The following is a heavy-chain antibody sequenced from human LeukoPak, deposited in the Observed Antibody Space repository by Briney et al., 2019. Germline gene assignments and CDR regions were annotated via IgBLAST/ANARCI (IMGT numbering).Heavy chain of an antibody. Sequence: SQTLSLTCTVSGGSISSGSYYWSWIRQPPGKGLEWIGRIYTSGSTNYNPSLKSRVTISVDTSKNQFSLKLSSVTAADTAVYYCARDDYAVYYYYYMDVWGKGTTVTVSS. CDR2: IYTSGST. V-gene: IGHV4-61*02. D-gene: IGHD2-2*01. CDR1: GGSISSGSYY. CDR3: ARDDYAVYYYYYMDV. J-gene: IGHJ6*03.